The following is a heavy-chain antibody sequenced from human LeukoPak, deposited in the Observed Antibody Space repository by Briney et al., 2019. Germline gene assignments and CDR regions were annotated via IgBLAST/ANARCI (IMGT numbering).Heavy chain of an antibody. D-gene: IGHD6-13*01. CDR1: GFTFSSSA. Sequence: GVSLTLSCAASGFTFSSSAMTWLRQAPGKGLEGFTDFCDTCSNPSYTESVQGRFTIARDNSKNTLYLQMNSLRAEDTAIYYCSKARIAAAGTGAFEVWGQGTLLTVSS. V-gene: IGHV3-23*01. CDR2: FCDTCSNP. J-gene: IGHJ3*01. CDR3: SKARIAAAGTGAFEV.